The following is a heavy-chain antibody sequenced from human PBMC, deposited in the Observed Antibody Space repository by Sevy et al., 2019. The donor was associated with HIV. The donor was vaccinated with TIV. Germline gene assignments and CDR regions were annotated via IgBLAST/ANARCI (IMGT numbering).Heavy chain of an antibody. J-gene: IGHJ4*02. CDR1: GFSFSTYA. D-gene: IGHD3-3*01. Sequence: QPGGSLRLSCAASGFSFSTYAMTWVRQAPGKGLEWVSGISGSGTSTYYTDSVKGRFTISRDNSKNTVYLQMNNLRAEDTAVYYCGKVSIFGVGGCYDYWGQGTLVTVSS. CDR2: ISGSGTST. V-gene: IGHV3-23*01. CDR3: GKVSIFGVGGCYDY.